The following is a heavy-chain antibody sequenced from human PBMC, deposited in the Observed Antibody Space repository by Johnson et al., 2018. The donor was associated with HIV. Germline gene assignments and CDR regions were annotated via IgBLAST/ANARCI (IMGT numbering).Heavy chain of an antibody. CDR1: GFTFNDYA. J-gene: IGHJ3*02. D-gene: IGHD6-6*01. CDR2: ISWNSGSI. CDR3: ASEVEYSSLGGI. V-gene: IGHV3-9*01. Sequence: VQLVESGGGLVQPGRSLILSCAASGFTFNDYAMHWVRQAPGKGLEWVSGISWNSGSIGYADSVKGRFTISRDNAKNTLYLQMNSLRPEDTSIYFCASEVEYSSLGGIWGQGTMVTVSS.